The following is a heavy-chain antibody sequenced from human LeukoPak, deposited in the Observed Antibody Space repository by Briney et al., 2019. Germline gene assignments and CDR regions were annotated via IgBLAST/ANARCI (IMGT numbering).Heavy chain of an antibody. CDR3: ATGSWPSPFDY. CDR2: ILSKTDGGT. Sequence: KPGESLRLSCAASGFTFTDAWMTWVRQAPGKGLEWVGRILSKTDGGTDYAAPVKGRFTISRDDSKNTLFLQVNSLKIEDTAVYYCATGSWPSPFDYWGQGTLVTVSS. J-gene: IGHJ4*02. V-gene: IGHV3-15*01. CDR1: GFTFTDAW.